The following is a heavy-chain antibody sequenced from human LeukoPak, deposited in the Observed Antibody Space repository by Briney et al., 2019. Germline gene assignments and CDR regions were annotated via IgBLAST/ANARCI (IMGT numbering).Heavy chain of an antibody. CDR3: AKQDSYYGSGNDY. V-gene: IGHV3-23*01. CDR1: GFTFSSYA. CDR2: ISGSGGST. J-gene: IGHJ4*02. Sequence: GGSLRLSCAASGFTFSSYAMSWVRQAPGKGLEWVSAISGSGGSTYYADSVKGRFTISRDNSKNTLYLQMNSLRAEDTAVYYRAKQDSYYGSGNDYWGQGTLVTVSS. D-gene: IGHD3-10*01.